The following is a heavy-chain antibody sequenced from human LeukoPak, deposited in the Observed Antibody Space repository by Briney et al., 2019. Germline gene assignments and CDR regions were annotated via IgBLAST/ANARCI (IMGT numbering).Heavy chain of an antibody. J-gene: IGHJ4*02. V-gene: IGHV4-34*01. D-gene: IGHD4-17*01. CDR2: INHSGST. Sequence: SVTLSLTCAVYGVSFSGYYWSWIRQPPGQGLEWIGEINHSGSTNYNTFLKSRVTISVDTSKNQFSLKLSSVTAADTAVYYCARRGLGLLDYWGQGTLVTVSS. CDR1: GVSFSGYY. CDR3: ARRGLGLLDY.